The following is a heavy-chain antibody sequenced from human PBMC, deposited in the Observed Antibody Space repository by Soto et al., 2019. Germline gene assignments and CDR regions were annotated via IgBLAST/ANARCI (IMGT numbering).Heavy chain of an antibody. J-gene: IGHJ4*02. CDR1: GASIVYGGFS. CDR2: ISHLENT. CDR3: ARGGGYDSFDY. D-gene: IGHD5-12*01. Sequence: PSETLSLTCTVSGASIVYGGFSWIWIRQSPGKGLEWIGYISHLENTYLHPSFKSRLTMSIDRTRNQFSLKLSSVTAADMAVYYCARGGGYDSFDYWGQGVLVTVSS. V-gene: IGHV4-30-2*06.